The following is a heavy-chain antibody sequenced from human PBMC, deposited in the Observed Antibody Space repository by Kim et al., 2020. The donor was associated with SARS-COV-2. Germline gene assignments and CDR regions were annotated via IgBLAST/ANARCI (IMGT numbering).Heavy chain of an antibody. CDR1: ADSIASSSYY. CDR3: ARCAAGQIFGVISPWFDP. D-gene: IGHD3-3*01. J-gene: IGHJ5*02. V-gene: IGHV4-39*01. Sequence: SETLSLSCVVSADSIASSSYYWGWIRQAPGKGLEWIGIIYYSGTTYYSPSLKSRVTISVDTSNNQFSLRLTSVSAADTAVYYCARCAAGQIFGVISPWFDPWGQGILVTVSS. CDR2: IYYSGTT.